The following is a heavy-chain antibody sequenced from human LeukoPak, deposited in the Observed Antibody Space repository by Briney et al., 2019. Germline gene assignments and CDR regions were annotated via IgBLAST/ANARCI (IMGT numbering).Heavy chain of an antibody. J-gene: IGHJ4*02. Sequence: SETLSLTCTVSGGSISRYYWSWIRQPPGKGLEWIGYVSYTGSTTYNSSLKSRVTISLDTSQNQFSLKLTSVTPADTAVYYCARTAKYYYGSETYYFFDYWGQGTLVTVSS. CDR2: VSYTGST. CDR1: GGSISRYY. D-gene: IGHD3-10*01. CDR3: ARTAKYYYGSETYYFFDY. V-gene: IGHV4-59*01.